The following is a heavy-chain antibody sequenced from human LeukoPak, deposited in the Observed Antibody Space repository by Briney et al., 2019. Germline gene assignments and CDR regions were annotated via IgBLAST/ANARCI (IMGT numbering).Heavy chain of an antibody. CDR3: AKDGRIYGSGTYYSRYLDL. CDR1: GFTFSSYS. V-gene: IGHV3-21*04. D-gene: IGHD3-10*01. CDR2: ISSSSSYI. Sequence: PGGSLRLSCAASGFTFSSYSMNWVRQAPGKGLEWVSSISSSSSYIYYADSVKGRFTISRDISKNTLSLEMNSLRAEDTAIYYCAKDGRIYGSGTYYSRYLDLWGRGTLVTVSS. J-gene: IGHJ2*01.